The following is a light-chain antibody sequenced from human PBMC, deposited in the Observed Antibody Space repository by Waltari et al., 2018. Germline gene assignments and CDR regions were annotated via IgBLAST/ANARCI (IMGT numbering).Light chain of an antibody. Sequence: EIVLTQSPGTLSLSPGERATLSCRASQSVSSSYLAWYQQKPGQAPRLLIYGASSRATRIPDRVSGSGSGTDFTLTISRLEPKDFAVYYCQQYGSSPPYTFGQGTKLEIK. CDR1: QSVSSSY. CDR2: GAS. CDR3: QQYGSSPPYT. J-gene: IGKJ2*01. V-gene: IGKV3-20*01.